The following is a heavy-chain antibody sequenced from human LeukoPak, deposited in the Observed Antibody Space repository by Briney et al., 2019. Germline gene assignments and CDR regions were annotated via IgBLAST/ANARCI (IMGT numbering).Heavy chain of an antibody. CDR3: AIAYESGSFYRAFAY. J-gene: IGHJ4*02. CDR2: ISGDSDNK. D-gene: IGHD3-10*01. V-gene: IGHV3-43*02. CDR1: GFNVAAYA. Sequence: PGGSLRLSCAASGFNVAAYAMYWVRQPPGKSLEWVSLISGDSDNKYSAASVRGRFAISRGNSKNSLYLQMNSLTTEDTALYYCAIAYESGSFYRAFAYWGQGALVTVSS.